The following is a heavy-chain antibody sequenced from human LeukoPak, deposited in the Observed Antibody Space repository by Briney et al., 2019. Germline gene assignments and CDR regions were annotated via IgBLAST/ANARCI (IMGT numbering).Heavy chain of an antibody. D-gene: IGHD3-22*01. CDR2: ISSSGSTI. Sequence: PGGSLRLSCAASGFTFSSYEMNWVRQAPGKGLEWVSYISSSGSTIYYADSVKGRFTISRDNAKNSLYLQMNSLRAEDTAVYYCARDYRSGYYDSSGRNHGVWFDPWGQGTLVTVSS. CDR3: ARDYRSGYYDSSGRNHGVWFDP. CDR1: GFTFSSYE. J-gene: IGHJ5*02. V-gene: IGHV3-48*03.